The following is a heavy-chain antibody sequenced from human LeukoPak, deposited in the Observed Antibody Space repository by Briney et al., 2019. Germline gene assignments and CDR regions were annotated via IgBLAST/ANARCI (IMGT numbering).Heavy chain of an antibody. CDR2: ISYDGSNK. CDR1: GFTFSSYA. CDR3: ARDVDDWYFDL. J-gene: IGHJ2*01. D-gene: IGHD5-12*01. V-gene: IGHV3-30-3*01. Sequence: PGRSLRLSCAASGFTFSSYAMHWVRQAPGKGLEWVAVISYDGSNKYYADSVKGRFTISRDNSKNTLCLQMNSLRAEDTAVYYCARDVDDWYFDLWGRGTLVTVSS.